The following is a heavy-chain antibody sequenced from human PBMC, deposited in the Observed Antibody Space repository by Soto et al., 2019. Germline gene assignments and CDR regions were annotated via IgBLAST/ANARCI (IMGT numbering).Heavy chain of an antibody. CDR2: INHSGST. J-gene: IGHJ3*02. CDR1: GFTFSDYW. Sequence: PGGSLRLSCAACGFTFSDYWMHWVRQAPGKGLEWIGEINHSGSTNYNPSLKSRVTISVDTSKNQFSLKLSSVTAADTAVYYCARDPYDYIWGSYRFGAFDIWGQGTMVTVSS. CDR3: ARDPYDYIWGSYRFGAFDI. D-gene: IGHD3-16*02. V-gene: IGHV4-34*01.